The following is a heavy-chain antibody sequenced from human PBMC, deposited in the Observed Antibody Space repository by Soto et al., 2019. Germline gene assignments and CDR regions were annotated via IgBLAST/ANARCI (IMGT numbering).Heavy chain of an antibody. CDR1: GFTFSTYA. CDR3: VKGYWKGDA. CDR2: ISGSGGSI. Sequence: EVQLLESGGGLVQPGGSLRLSCAASGFTFSTYAMNWVRQAPGNGLEWVSAISGSGGSIHYADSVKGRFTISRDNSKNTIYLQMNSLREENNEVSHCVKGYWKGDAWGQGTTVPVSS. V-gene: IGHV3-23*01. J-gene: IGHJ6*02. D-gene: IGHD1-1*01.